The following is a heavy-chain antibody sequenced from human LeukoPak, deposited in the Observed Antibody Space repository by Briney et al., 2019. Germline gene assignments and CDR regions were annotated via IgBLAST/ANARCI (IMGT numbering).Heavy chain of an antibody. D-gene: IGHD6-13*01. J-gene: IGHJ4*02. V-gene: IGHV1-69*05. CDR1: GGTFSSYA. CDR3: ASTIIAAAGIFDY. Sequence: SVKVSCKASGGTFSSYAISWVRQAPGQGLEWMGGIIPIFGTANYAQKFQGRVTNTTDESTSTAYMELSSLRSEDTAVYYCASTIIAAAGIFDYWGQGTLVTVSS. CDR2: IIPIFGTA.